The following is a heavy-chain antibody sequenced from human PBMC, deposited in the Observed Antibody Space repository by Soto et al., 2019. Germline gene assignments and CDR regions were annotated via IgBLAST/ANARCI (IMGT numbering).Heavy chain of an antibody. D-gene: IGHD3-9*01. CDR1: GFTFSNAW. CDR3: TTDYGLRYFDWDHPRKDV. V-gene: IGHV3-15*01. CDR2: IKSKTDGGTT. J-gene: IGHJ6*04. Sequence: SLRLSCAASGFTFSNAWMSWVRQAPGKGLEWVGRIKSKTDGGTTDYAAPVKGRFTISRDDSKNTLYLQMNSLKTEDTAVYYCTTDYGLRYFDWDHPRKDVWGKGTTVTVSS.